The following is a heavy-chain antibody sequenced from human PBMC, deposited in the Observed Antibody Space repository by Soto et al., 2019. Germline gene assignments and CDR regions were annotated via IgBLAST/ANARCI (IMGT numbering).Heavy chain of an antibody. J-gene: IGHJ6*02. CDR1: GFTFSDYG. D-gene: IGHD3-10*01. V-gene: IGHV3-30*18. CDR3: AKAGYCTRGNCYDYYRYGMDV. CDR2: VSYDGSSE. Sequence: VQMVESGGGVVQPGRSLPLTCVVSGFTFSDYGMHWVRQAPRKGLEWVAVVSYDGSSEFYADSVKGRFTISRDNSKNTLHLQMNSLRPEDTAVYYCAKAGYCTRGNCYDYYRYGMDVWGQGTAVTVSS.